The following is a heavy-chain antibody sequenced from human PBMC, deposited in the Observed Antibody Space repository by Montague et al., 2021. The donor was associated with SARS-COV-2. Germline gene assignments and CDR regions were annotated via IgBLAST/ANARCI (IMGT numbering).Heavy chain of an antibody. CDR2: ISSSSTYT. Sequence: SQRLSCAASGFRFSDYYMSWIRQAPGKGPEWVSDISSSSTYTSSADSVKGRFTISRDNAKNSLYLHLNSLRAEDTAVYYCARGGGRYNWNYEGGFDLWGRGTLVTVSS. D-gene: IGHD1-7*01. CDR3: ARGGGRYNWNYEGGFDL. J-gene: IGHJ2*01. CDR1: GFRFSDYY. V-gene: IGHV3-11*06.